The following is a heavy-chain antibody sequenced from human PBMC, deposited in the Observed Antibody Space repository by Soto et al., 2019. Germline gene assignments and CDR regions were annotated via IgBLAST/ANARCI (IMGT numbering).Heavy chain of an antibody. D-gene: IGHD2-2*02. CDR1: GFTFSSYA. Sequence: EVQLLESGGGLVQPGGSLRLSCAASGFTFSSYAMSWVRQAPGKGLEWVSAISGSGGSTYYADSVKGRFTISRDNSKNTLYLQMNSLRAEDTAVYYCAKLASVVPAAIGWFDPWGQGTLVTVSS. V-gene: IGHV3-23*01. J-gene: IGHJ5*02. CDR3: AKLASVVPAAIGWFDP. CDR2: ISGSGGST.